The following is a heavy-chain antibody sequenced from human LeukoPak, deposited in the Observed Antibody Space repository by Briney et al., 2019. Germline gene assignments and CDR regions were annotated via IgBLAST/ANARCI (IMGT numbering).Heavy chain of an antibody. CDR2: IYYSGST. CDR1: GGSISSSSYY. V-gene: IGHV4-39*01. D-gene: IGHD6-19*01. CDR3: AIRIAVAGRDFDY. J-gene: IGHJ4*02. Sequence: KPSETLSLTCTVSGGSISSSSYYWGWIRQPPGKGLEWIGSIYYSGSTYYNPSLKSRVTISVDTSKNQFSLKLSSVTAADTAVYYCAIRIAVAGRDFDYWGQGTLVTVSS.